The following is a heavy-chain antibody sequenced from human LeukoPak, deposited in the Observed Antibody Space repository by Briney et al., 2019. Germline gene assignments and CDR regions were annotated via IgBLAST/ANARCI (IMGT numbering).Heavy chain of an antibody. J-gene: IGHJ4*02. CDR2: IGRSSGST. V-gene: IGHV3-23*01. Sequence: GGSLRLSCAASGFTFSSHAMSWVRQAPGKGLEWVSTIGRSSGSTYYADSVKGRFTISRDNSKNTLYLEVNSLRAEDTAVYYCAKIPRFYFDRTGDFDYWGQGTLVTVSS. CDR3: AKIPRFYFDRTGDFDY. D-gene: IGHD3-22*01. CDR1: GFTFSSHA.